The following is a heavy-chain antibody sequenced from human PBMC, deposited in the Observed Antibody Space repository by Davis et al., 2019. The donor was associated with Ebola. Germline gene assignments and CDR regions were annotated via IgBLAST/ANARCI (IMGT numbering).Heavy chain of an antibody. Sequence: SVKVSCKASRYTFTSYDINWVRQAPGHGLEWMGDINPIFGVANYAQRFQGRATITADESTNTAYMELISLTSEDTAIYFCATEVGPHLPAFDSWGQGTLVTVSS. CDR1: RYTFTSYD. D-gene: IGHD2-15*01. CDR3: ATEVGPHLPAFDS. V-gene: IGHV1-69*13. CDR2: INPIFGVA. J-gene: IGHJ5*01.